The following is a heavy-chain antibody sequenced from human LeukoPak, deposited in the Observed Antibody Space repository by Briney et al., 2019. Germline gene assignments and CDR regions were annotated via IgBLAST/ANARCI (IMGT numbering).Heavy chain of an antibody. CDR3: ARGIVGATGWFDP. J-gene: IGHJ5*02. CDR1: GFTFSSYA. D-gene: IGHD1-26*01. Sequence: GRSLRLSCAASGFTFSSYAMHWVRQAPGKGLEWVAVISYDGSNKYYADSVKGRFTISRDNSKNTLYLQMNSLRAEDTAVYYCARGIVGATGWFDPWGQGTLVTVSS. V-gene: IGHV3-30*01. CDR2: ISYDGSNK.